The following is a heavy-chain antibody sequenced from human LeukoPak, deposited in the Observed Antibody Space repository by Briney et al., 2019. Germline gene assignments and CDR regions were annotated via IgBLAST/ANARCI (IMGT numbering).Heavy chain of an antibody. Sequence: GGSLRLSCAASEFSVSGNYMNWVRQPPGKGLEWVSLIYRDGSTFYADSVRGRFTISRDNSKNTLYLQMNSLRAEDTAVYYCANRDRGYSYGYYFDYWGQGTLVTVSS. CDR3: ANRDRGYSYGYYFDY. J-gene: IGHJ4*02. V-gene: IGHV3-53*01. CDR2: IYRDGST. CDR1: EFSVSGNY. D-gene: IGHD5-18*01.